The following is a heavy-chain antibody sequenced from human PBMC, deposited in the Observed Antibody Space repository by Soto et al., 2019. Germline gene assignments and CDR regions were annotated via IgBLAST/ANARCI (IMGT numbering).Heavy chain of an antibody. CDR1: GGSISSYY. D-gene: IGHD3-16*01. V-gene: IGHV4-59*01. CDR3: ARDVIWGLGATRPTGGFAP. Sequence: SETLSLTCTVSGGSISSYYWSWIRQPPGKGLEWIGYIYYSGSTNYNPSLKSRVTISVDTSKNQFSLKLSSVTAADTAVYYCARDVIWGLGATRPTGGFAPGGKGPLVPVPS. J-gene: IGHJ5*02. CDR2: IYYSGST.